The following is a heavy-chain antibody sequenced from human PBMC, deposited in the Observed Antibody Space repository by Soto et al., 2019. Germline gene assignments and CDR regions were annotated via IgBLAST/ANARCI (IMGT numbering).Heavy chain of an antibody. CDR3: DLRSMAFVPEY. CDR2: INHSGST. Sequence: PSETLSLTCAVYGGSFSGYYWSWIRQPPGKGLEWIGEINHSGSTNYNPSLKSRVTISVDTSKNQFSLKPSYVTAADTAVYYCDLRSMAFVPEYWVQGTLVTVSS. CDR1: GGSFSGYY. D-gene: IGHD3-3*02. V-gene: IGHV4-34*01. J-gene: IGHJ4*02.